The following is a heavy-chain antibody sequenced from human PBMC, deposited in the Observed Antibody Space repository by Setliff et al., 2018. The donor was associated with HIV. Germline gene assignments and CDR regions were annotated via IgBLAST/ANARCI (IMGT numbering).Heavy chain of an antibody. CDR3: AKEGVKYGSGWYPDH. CDR2: ISGSGDIT. CDR1: GFSFRSYA. Sequence: PGGSLRLSCAASGFSFRSYAGSWVRQAPGKGLEWVSVISGSGDITYYRESVKGRFTISRDNSKNTLYLQMNSLRSEDTAVYYCAKEGVKYGSGWYPDHWGQGTLVTVSS. V-gene: IGHV3-23*01. D-gene: IGHD6-19*01. J-gene: IGHJ4*02.